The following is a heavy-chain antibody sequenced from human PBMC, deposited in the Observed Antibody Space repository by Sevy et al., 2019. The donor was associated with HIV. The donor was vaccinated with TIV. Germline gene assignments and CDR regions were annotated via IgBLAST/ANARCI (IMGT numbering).Heavy chain of an antibody. V-gene: IGHV3-21*01. Sequence: GGSLRLSCAASGFTFSSYSMNWVRQAPGKGLEWVSSISSSSSYIYYADSVKGRFTISRDNAKNSLYLQMNSLRAEDTAVYYCARDHGTMVRGAIALYYYYYGMDVWGQGTTVTVSS. D-gene: IGHD3-10*01. CDR3: ARDHGTMVRGAIALYYYYYGMDV. CDR1: GFTFSSYS. CDR2: ISSSSSYI. J-gene: IGHJ6*02.